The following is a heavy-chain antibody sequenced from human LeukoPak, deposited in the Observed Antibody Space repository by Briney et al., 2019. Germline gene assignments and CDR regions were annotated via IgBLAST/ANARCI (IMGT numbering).Heavy chain of an antibody. V-gene: IGHV3-23*01. CDR1: GFTFSSYA. CDR3: AKEGPIYYDFWSGYPYCMDV. D-gene: IGHD3-3*01. J-gene: IGHJ6*03. CDR2: ISGSGGST. Sequence: GGSLRLSCAASGFTFSSYAMSWVRQAPGKGLEWVSAISGSGGSTYYADSVKGRFTISRDNSKNTLYLQMNSLRAEDTAVYYCAKEGPIYYDFWSGYPYCMDVWGKGTTVTVSS.